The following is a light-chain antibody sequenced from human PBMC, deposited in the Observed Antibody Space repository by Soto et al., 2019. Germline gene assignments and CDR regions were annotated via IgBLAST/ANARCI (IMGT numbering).Light chain of an antibody. J-gene: IGLJ1*01. Sequence: QSVLTQPASVSGAPGQSITISCTGTSSDVGGYNYVSGYQHHPGKAPKLMIYEVSNRPSGVTNRFPGSKSGNTASLTISGLQAEDEADYYFSSYTSSSAYVFGTGTKLTGL. CDR3: SSYTSSSAYV. CDR2: EVS. V-gene: IGLV2-14*01. CDR1: SSDVGGYNY.